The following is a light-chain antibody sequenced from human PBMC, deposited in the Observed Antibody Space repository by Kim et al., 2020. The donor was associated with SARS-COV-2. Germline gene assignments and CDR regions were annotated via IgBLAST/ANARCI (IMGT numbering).Light chain of an antibody. CDR1: KVITTS. Sequence: GDGATITGRAMKVITTSLDWYQQKPGTVPQLLIYAASALQSGVPSRFSGSGAGTDFTLTISSLQPEDVATYYCQKYNSAHWTFGQGTKMEIK. J-gene: IGKJ1*01. V-gene: IGKV1-27*01. CDR2: AAS. CDR3: QKYNSAHWT.